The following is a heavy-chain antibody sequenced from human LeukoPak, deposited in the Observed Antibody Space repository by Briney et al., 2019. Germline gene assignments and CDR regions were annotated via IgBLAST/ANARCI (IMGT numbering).Heavy chain of an antibody. V-gene: IGHV1-18*01. D-gene: IGHD6-6*01. J-gene: IGHJ4*02. Sequence: VASVKVSCKASGYTFTNYGIGWVRQAPGQGLEWVGWISALSGNTNYAQKFQARVTMTTDTSTSTAYMELRSLRSDDTAVYYCARPYSSSSPHYFDSWGQGTLVTVSS. CDR3: ARPYSSSSPHYFDS. CDR2: ISALSGNT. CDR1: GYTFTNYG.